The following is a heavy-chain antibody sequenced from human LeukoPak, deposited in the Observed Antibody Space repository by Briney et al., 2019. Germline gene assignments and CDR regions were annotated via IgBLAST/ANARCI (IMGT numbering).Heavy chain of an antibody. CDR3: TRNAVVVPAARFDYYYYYMDV. Sequence: GGSLKLSCAASGFTFSGSAMHWVRQASGKGLEWVGRIRSKANSYATAYAASVKGWFTISRDDSKNTAYLQMNSLKTEDTAVYYCTRNAVVVPAARFDYYYYYMDVWGKGTTVTVSS. CDR2: IRSKANSYAT. D-gene: IGHD2-2*01. CDR1: GFTFSGSA. V-gene: IGHV3-73*01. J-gene: IGHJ6*03.